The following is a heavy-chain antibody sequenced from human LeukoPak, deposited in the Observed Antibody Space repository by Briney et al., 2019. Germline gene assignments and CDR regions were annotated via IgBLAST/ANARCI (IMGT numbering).Heavy chain of an antibody. CDR3: ARRFPDILTGYYKLGAFDI. Sequence: PSETLSLTCTVSGGSISSSSYYWGWIRQPPGKGLEWIGSIYYSGSTYYNPSLKSRVTISVDTSKNQFSLKLSSVTAADTAVYYCARRFPDILTGYYKLGAFDIWGQGTMVTVSS. V-gene: IGHV4-39*01. J-gene: IGHJ3*02. CDR2: IYYSGST. D-gene: IGHD3-9*01. CDR1: GGSISSSSYY.